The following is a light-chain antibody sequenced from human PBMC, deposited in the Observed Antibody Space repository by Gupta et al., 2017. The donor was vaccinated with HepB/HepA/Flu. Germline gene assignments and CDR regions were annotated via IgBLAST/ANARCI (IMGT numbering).Light chain of an antibody. J-gene: IGKJ1*01. Sequence: ESVLTHSPATLSLSPGERATLSCRASQSVGRYLAWYQQKPGQAPRLLIYDASIRATGIPARFSGSGSGTDFTLTISSLEPEDVAVYYCQQRTNWTFGQGTKVEIK. CDR3: QQRTNWT. V-gene: IGKV3-11*01. CDR1: QSVGRY. CDR2: DAS.